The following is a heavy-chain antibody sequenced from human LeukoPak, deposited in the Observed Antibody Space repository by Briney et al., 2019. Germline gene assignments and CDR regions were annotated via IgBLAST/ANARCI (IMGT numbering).Heavy chain of an antibody. V-gene: IGHV3-23*01. D-gene: IGHD4-17*01. J-gene: IGHJ3*01. CDR3: GQDPNGNYIGAFDF. CDR1: GLIFHNYA. Sequence: SGGSLRLSCAASGLIFHNYALVWIRRAPGKGPEWVSAILGGGGTFYADAVKGRFTISRDNSKNTLYLQMNSLRAEDTATYYCGQDPNGNYIGAFDFRGRGTMVTVSS. CDR2: ILGGGGT.